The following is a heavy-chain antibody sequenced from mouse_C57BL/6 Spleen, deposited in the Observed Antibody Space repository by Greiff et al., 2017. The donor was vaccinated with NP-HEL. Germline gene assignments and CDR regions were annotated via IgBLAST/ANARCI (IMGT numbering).Heavy chain of an antibody. J-gene: IGHJ4*01. D-gene: IGHD1-1*01. Sequence: EVQLQQSGPELVKPGDSVKISCKASGYTFTDYYMNWVKQSHGKSLEWIGDINPNNGGTSYNQQFKGKATLTVDKSSSTAYMELRSLTSEDSAVYYCARDPYYYGRRAMDYWGQGTSVTVSS. CDR3: ARDPYYYGRRAMDY. V-gene: IGHV1-26*01. CDR2: INPNNGGT. CDR1: GYTFTDYY.